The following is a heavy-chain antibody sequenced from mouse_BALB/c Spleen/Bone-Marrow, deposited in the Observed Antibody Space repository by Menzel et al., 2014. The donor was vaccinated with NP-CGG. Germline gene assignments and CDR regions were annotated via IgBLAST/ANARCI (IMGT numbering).Heavy chain of an antibody. CDR1: GYTFTGSW. D-gene: IGHD4-1*01. V-gene: IGHV1S130*01. J-gene: IGHJ3*01. CDR2: IHPNSGNT. CDR3: ARYWSGFAY. Sequence: VKLVESGSVLVRPGASVKLSCKASGYTFTGSWMHWAKQRPGQGLEWIGEIHPNSGNTNYNEKFKGKATLTVDTSSSTAYVDLSSLTSEDSAVYYCARYWSGFAYWGQGTLVTVSA.